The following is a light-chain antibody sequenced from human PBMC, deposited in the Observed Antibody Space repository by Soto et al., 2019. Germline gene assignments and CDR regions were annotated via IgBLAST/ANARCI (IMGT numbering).Light chain of an antibody. V-gene: IGLV3-1*01. CDR3: QAWDSSNVV. Sequence: SYELTQPPSVSVSPGQTASITCSGDKLGDKYACWYQQKPGQSPVLVIYQDSHRPSGIPERFSGSNSGNTATLTISGTQAMDGADYYCQAWDSSNVVFGGGTKVTVL. CDR2: QDS. CDR1: KLGDKY. J-gene: IGLJ2*01.